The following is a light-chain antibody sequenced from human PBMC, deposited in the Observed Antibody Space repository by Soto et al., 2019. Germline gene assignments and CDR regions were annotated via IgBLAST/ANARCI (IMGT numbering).Light chain of an antibody. V-gene: IGKV3-20*01. CDR2: GAS. CDR3: QQKRP. CDR1: QSVSSSY. J-gene: IGKJ1*01. Sequence: EIVLTQSPGTLSLSPGERATLSCRASQSVSSSYLAWYQQKPGQAPRLLIYGASSRATGIPDRFSGSGSGTDFTLTISRLEPEDFAVYYCQQKRPFGQGTKVEIK.